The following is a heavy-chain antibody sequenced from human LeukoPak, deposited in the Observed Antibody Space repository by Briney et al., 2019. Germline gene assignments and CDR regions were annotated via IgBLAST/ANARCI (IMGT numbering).Heavy chain of an antibody. Sequence: GRSLRLSCAASGFTFSSYAMHWVRQAPGKGLEWVANIRRDGSETHYVDSVMGRFTISRDNAKNSLYLQMNSLRAEDTAVYYCARDDTHYGSSGSFYDAFDIWGQGTMVTVSS. CDR3: ARDDTHYGSSGSFYDAFDI. J-gene: IGHJ3*02. V-gene: IGHV3-7*01. CDR2: IRRDGSET. D-gene: IGHD3-22*01. CDR1: GFTFSSYA.